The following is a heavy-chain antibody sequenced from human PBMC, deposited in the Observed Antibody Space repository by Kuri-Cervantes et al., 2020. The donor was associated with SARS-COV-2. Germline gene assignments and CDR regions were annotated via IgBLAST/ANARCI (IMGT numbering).Heavy chain of an antibody. Sequence: GSLRLSCTVSGGSISSYYWSWIRQPAGKGLEWIGRIYTSGSTNYNPSLKSRVTMSVDTSKNQFSLKLSSVTAADTAVYYCARENGDYVDYWGQGTLVTVSS. CDR1: GGSISSYY. CDR2: IYTSGST. D-gene: IGHD4-17*01. J-gene: IGHJ4*02. V-gene: IGHV4-4*07. CDR3: ARENGDYVDY.